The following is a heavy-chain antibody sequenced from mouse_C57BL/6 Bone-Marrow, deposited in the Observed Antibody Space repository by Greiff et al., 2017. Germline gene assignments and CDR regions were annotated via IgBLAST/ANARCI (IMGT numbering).Heavy chain of an antibody. CDR3: AVYDY. Sequence: VQRVESGAELVRPGASVKLSCKASGYTFTDYYINWVKQRPGQGLEWIARIYPGSGNTYYNEKFKGKATLTAEKSSSTAYMQLSSLTSEDSAVYFCAVYDYWGQGTTLTVSS. CDR1: GYTFTDYY. J-gene: IGHJ2*01. V-gene: IGHV1-76*01. CDR2: IYPGSGNT.